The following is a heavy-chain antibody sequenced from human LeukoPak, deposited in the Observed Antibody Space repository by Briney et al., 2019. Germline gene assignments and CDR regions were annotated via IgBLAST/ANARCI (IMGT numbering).Heavy chain of an antibody. J-gene: IGHJ4*02. CDR3: ATSGYYTYYFDY. D-gene: IGHD3-22*01. CDR1: GFTFSSYA. CDR2: ISGSGGGT. Sequence: QPGGSLRLSCAASGFTFSSYAMSWVRQAPGKGLEWVSAISGSGGGTYYADSVKGRFTISRDNSKNTLYLQTNSLRAEDAAVYYCATSGYYTYYFDYWGQGTLVTVSS. V-gene: IGHV3-23*01.